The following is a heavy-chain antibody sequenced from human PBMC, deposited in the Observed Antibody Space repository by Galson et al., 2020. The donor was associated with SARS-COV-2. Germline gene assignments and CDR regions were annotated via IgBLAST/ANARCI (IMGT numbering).Heavy chain of an antibody. Sequence: SETLSLTCSVTGGSMSKYYWSWIRQSPGKGLKWIGNIYYSGGTKYNPSLKSRVSMSVDTSGNQLSLKLNSVTAADTAVYYCARVGGNDGWNWFDPWGQGTLVTVSS. CDR3: ARVGGNDGWNWFDP. J-gene: IGHJ5*02. V-gene: IGHV4-59*01. D-gene: IGHD1-1*01. CDR1: GGSMSKYY. CDR2: IYYSGGT.